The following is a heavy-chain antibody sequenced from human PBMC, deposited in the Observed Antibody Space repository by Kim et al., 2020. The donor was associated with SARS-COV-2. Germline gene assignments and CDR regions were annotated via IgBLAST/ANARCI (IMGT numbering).Heavy chain of an antibody. D-gene: IGHD3-22*01. V-gene: IGHV3-23*01. Sequence: GGSLRLSCAASGFTFSSYAMSWVRQAPGKGLEWVAAISGSGGSTYYADSVKGRFTISRDNSKNTLYLQMNSLRAEDTAVYYCAKVSYDPDACDIWGRGTMVTVSS. CDR3: AKVSYDPDACDI. J-gene: IGHJ3*02. CDR2: ISGSGGST. CDR1: GFTFSSYA.